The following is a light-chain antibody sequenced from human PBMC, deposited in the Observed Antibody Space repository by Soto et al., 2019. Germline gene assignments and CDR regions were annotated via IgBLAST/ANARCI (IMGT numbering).Light chain of an antibody. Sequence: DIQMTQSPSTLSASVGDRVTITCRASQSISSWLAWYQQKPGKAPKLLIYKASSLESGVPSRFSGSGSGTGFTLTISSLQPDDFAPYYCQQYNSSPWTFGQGTKVEIK. J-gene: IGKJ1*01. CDR3: QQYNSSPWT. CDR2: KAS. V-gene: IGKV1-5*03. CDR1: QSISSW.